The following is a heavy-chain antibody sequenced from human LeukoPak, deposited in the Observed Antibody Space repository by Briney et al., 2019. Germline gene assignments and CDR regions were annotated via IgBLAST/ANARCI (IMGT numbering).Heavy chain of an antibody. CDR3: ARGYSSSWYKKDYFGY. J-gene: IGHJ4*02. V-gene: IGHV6-1*01. CDR2: TYYRSKWYN. D-gene: IGHD6-13*01. CDR1: GDSVSSNSAA. Sequence: SQTLSLTCAISGDSVSSNSAAWNWIRQSPSRGLEWLGRTYYRSKWYNDYAVSVKSRITINPDTSKNQFSLQLNSVTPEDTAVYYCARGYSSSWYKKDYFGYWGQGTLVTVSS.